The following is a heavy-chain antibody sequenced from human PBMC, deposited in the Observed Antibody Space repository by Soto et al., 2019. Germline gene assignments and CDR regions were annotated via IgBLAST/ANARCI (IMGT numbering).Heavy chain of an antibody. Sequence: EVQLLESGGGLVQPGGSLRLSCEASGFTFSSYAMSWVRQAPGKGLEWVSIIGVGGGDRYYPESVKGRFTSSRDNSRDTLYLEMNSLRDEDTAVYYCARVRFGELVWGQGTLVTVSS. J-gene: IGHJ4*02. CDR2: IGVGGGDR. V-gene: IGHV3-23*01. D-gene: IGHD3-10*01. CDR3: ARVRFGELV. CDR1: GFTFSSYA.